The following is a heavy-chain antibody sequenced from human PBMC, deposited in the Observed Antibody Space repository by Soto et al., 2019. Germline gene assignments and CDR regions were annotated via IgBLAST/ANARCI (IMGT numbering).Heavy chain of an antibody. CDR1: GQSFSGHS. V-gene: IGHV4-34*01. CDR3: ARGSGIVALPGELEDVNYDF. J-gene: IGHJ4*02. D-gene: IGHD1-1*01. Sequence: QVQLQQWGAGLVKPSETLSLSCAVYGQSFSGHSWAWIRQPPGKGLEWIGEISESGSTYYNPSLKSRVTISTDTSKNLCSLKLSSVTAADTAAYFCARGSGIVALPGELEDVNYDFWGQGTLVNVSS. CDR2: ISESGST.